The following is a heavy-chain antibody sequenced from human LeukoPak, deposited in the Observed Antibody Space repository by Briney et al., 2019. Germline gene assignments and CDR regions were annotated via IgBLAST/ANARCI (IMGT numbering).Heavy chain of an antibody. CDR3: ARVVGATVVYYYYYMDV. V-gene: IGHV4-39*07. Sequence: SETLSLTCTVSGGSISSYYWGWIRQPPGKGLEWIGSIYYSGSTYYNPSLKSRVTISVDTSKNQFSLKLSSVTAADTAVYYCARVVGATVVYYYYYMDVWGKGTTVTVSS. D-gene: IGHD1-26*01. J-gene: IGHJ6*03. CDR1: GGSISSYY. CDR2: IYYSGST.